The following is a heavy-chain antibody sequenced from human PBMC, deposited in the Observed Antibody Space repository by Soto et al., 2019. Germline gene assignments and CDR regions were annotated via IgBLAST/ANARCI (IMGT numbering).Heavy chain of an antibody. J-gene: IGHJ6*02. V-gene: IGHV1-69*01. Sequence: QVQLVQSGAEVKKPGSSVKVSCKASGGTFSSYAISWVRQAPGQGLEWMGGIIPIFGTANYAQKFQGRVTITADESTSTAYMELSSLRSEDTAVYYCARRFDYGDYSYYYGMDVWGQGTTVTVSS. D-gene: IGHD4-17*01. CDR2: IIPIFGTA. CDR3: ARRFDYGDYSYYYGMDV. CDR1: GGTFSSYA.